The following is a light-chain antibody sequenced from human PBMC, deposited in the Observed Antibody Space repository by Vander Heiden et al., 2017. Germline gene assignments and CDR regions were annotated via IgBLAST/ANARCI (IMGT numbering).Light chain of an antibody. CDR2: GAS. J-gene: IGKJ4*01. CDR1: QSVSSN. Sequence: SPGERATLSCRASQSVSSNLAWYQQKPGQAPRLLIYGASTRATGIPARFSGSGSGTEFTLTISSLQSEDFAVYYCQQYNNWHLTFGGGTKVEIK. CDR3: QQYNNWHLT. V-gene: IGKV3-15*01.